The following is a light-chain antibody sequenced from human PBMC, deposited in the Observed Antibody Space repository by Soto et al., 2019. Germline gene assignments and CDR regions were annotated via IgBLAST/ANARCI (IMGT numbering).Light chain of an antibody. V-gene: IGKV1-5*01. CDR3: QQYNNYSPWT. Sequence: DIQMTQSPSTLSASVGDRVTITCRASQSISNWLAWYQQKPGKAPKLLXYDASSLETGVPSRFSGSGSGTEFTLTISSLQPDDFATYYCQQYNNYSPWTFGQGTKVDI. CDR2: DAS. CDR1: QSISNW. J-gene: IGKJ1*01.